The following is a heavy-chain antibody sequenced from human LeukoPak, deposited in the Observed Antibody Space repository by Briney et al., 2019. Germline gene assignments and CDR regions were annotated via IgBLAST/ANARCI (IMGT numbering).Heavy chain of an antibody. J-gene: IGHJ5*02. CDR1: GGSISSGDYY. V-gene: IGHV4-30-4*08. Sequence: PSETLSLTCTVSGGSISSGDYYWSWIRQPPGKGLEWIGYIYYSGSTNYNPSLKSRVTISVDTSKNQFSLQLNSVTPEDTAVYYCARGACDTMVRGAPRWFDPWGQGTLVTVSS. CDR2: IYYSGST. D-gene: IGHD3-10*01. CDR3: ARGACDTMVRGAPRWFDP.